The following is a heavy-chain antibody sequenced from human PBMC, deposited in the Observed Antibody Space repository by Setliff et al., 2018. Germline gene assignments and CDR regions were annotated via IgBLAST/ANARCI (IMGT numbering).Heavy chain of an antibody. CDR3: AKEASALYSYGYSPLDS. CDR1: GFSFSSFG. CDR2: IRYDGSNK. V-gene: IGHV3-30*02. J-gene: IGHJ4*02. D-gene: IGHD5-18*01. Sequence: GGSLRLSCAASGFSFSSFGMHWVRQAPGKGLEWVAFIRYDGSNKFYGDSVKGRFAISRDNSKNTLYLHMNSLRTEDTAVYHCAKEASALYSYGYSPLDSWGQGTLVTVSS.